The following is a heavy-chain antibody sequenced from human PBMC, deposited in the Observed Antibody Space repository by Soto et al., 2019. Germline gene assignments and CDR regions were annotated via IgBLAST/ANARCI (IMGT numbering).Heavy chain of an antibody. J-gene: IGHJ4*02. CDR2: INAGNGNT. Sequence: VKFSCNASGDTFTIYAMHWVRQAPGQRLEWMGWINAGNGNTKYSQKFQGRVTITRDTSASTAYMELSSLRSEDTAVYYCASSSYFVAPFDYWGQGTLVTVSS. CDR3: ASSSYFVAPFDY. V-gene: IGHV1-3*01. D-gene: IGHD3-9*01. CDR1: GDTFTIYA.